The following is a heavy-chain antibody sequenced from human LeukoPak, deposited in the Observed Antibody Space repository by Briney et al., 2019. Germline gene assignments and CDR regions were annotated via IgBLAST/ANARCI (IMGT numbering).Heavy chain of an antibody. J-gene: IGHJ3*02. CDR3: ARDRFPDAFDI. CDR1: GFTFSSYS. V-gene: IGHV3-21*01. D-gene: IGHD2-21*01. CDR2: ISSSSSYI. Sequence: GSLRLSCAASGFTFSSYSMNWVRQAPGKGLEWVSSISSSSSYIYYADSVKGRFTISRDNAKNSLYLQMNSLRAEDTAVYYCARDRFPDAFDIWGQGTMVTVSS.